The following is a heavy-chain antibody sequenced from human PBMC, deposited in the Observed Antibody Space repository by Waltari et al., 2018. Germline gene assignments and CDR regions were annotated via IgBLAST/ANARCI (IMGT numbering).Heavy chain of an antibody. J-gene: IGHJ1*01. Sequence: QVQLVQSGAEVKKPGSSVKVSCKASGGTFSSYAISWVRQAPGQGLEWMGGIIPIFGTANYAQNFQGRVTITTDESTSTAYMELSSLRSEDTAVYYCARKIAAAGTQEEYFQHGGQGTLVTVSS. CDR2: IIPIFGTA. D-gene: IGHD6-13*01. CDR3: ARKIAAAGTQEEYFQH. V-gene: IGHV1-69*05. CDR1: GGTFSSYA.